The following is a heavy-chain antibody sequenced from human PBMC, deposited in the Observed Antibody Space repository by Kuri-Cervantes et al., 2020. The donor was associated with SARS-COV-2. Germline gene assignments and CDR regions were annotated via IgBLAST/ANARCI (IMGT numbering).Heavy chain of an antibody. CDR2: IYYDGRT. V-gene: IGHV4-39*01. CDR1: GGSISSGGYY. CDR3: ARHDY. J-gene: IGHJ4*02. Sequence: GSLRLSCTVSGGSISSGGYYWGWIRQPPGKGLEFIGTIYYDGRTYYNTSLKSRVTISVDTSKNQFSLKPSSVTAADTAVYYCARHDYWGQGTLVTVSS.